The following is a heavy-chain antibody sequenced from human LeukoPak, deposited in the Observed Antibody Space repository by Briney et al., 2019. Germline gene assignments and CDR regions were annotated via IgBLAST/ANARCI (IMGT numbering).Heavy chain of an antibody. V-gene: IGHV4-4*07. D-gene: IGHD2-21*01. CDR1: GGSISSYY. CDR3: ARGETYSCGGDCYVYYFDY. J-gene: IGHJ4*02. Sequence: PSETLSLTCTVSGGSISSYYWSWIRQPAGKGLEWIGRIYTSGSTNYNPSLKSRVTMSVDTSKNQFSLKLSSVTAADTAVYYCARGETYSCGGDCYVYYFDYWGQGTLVTVSS. CDR2: IYTSGST.